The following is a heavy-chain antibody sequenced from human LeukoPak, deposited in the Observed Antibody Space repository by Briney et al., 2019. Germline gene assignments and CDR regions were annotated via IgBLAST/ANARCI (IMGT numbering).Heavy chain of an antibody. J-gene: IGHJ4*02. CDR2: IWYDGSNK. V-gene: IGHV3-33*08. CDR1: GFTFSSYA. Sequence: GSLRLSCAASGFTFSSYAMSWVRQAPGKGLEWVAVIWYDGSNKYYADSVKGRFTISRDNSKNTLYLQMNSLRAEDTAVYYCARDGLWSGYVDYWGQGTLVTVSS. D-gene: IGHD3-3*01. CDR3: ARDGLWSGYVDY.